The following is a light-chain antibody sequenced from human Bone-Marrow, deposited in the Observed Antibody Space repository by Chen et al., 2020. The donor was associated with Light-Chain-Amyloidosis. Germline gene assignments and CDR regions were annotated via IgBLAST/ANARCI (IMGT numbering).Light chain of an antibody. Sequence: SYVLTQPSSVSVAPGQTATIACGGNNIGATSVHWYQQTPGQAPLLVVDDDSDRPSGIPERLAGSNSVNTAPLTSSRVEARDEADYYCQVWDRRSDRPVFGGGTKLTVL. CDR3: QVWDRRSDRPV. CDR1: NIGATS. CDR2: DDS. V-gene: IGLV3-21*02. J-gene: IGLJ3*02.